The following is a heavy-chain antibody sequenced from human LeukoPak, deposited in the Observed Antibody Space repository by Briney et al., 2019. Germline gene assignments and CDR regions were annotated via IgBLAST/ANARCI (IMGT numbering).Heavy chain of an antibody. CDR2: INPNSSGT. CDR3: AIGSGYSYGYYYY. D-gene: IGHD5-18*01. J-gene: IGHJ4*02. V-gene: IGHV1-2*02. CDR1: GYTFTGYY. Sequence: GASVKVSCKASGYTFTGYYMHWVRQAPGQGLEWMGWINPNSSGTNYAQKFQGRVTMTRDTSISTAYMELSRLRSDDTAVYYCAIGSGYSYGYYYYWGQGTLVTVSS.